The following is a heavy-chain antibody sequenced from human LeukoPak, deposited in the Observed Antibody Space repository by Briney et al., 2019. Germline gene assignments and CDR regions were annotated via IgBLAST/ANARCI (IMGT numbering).Heavy chain of an antibody. CDR2: SNADESGT. J-gene: IGHJ4*02. Sequence: GGSLRLSCEASGFTFRSYTMSWVRQARGKGLVWVSRSNADESGTSYADSVKGRFTISRDNAKNTLYLQTNNLRVEDTAVYYCARECWSTRCYYVDYWGQGTLVTVSS. D-gene: IGHD2-2*01. CDR3: ARECWSTRCYYVDY. V-gene: IGHV3-74*01. CDR1: GFTFRSYT.